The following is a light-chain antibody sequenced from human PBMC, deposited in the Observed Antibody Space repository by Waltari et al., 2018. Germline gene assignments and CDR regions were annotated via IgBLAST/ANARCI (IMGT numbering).Light chain of an antibody. V-gene: IGLV8-61*01. CDR3: VLYMGGGISV. CDR1: SGSVSTTFY. CDR2: NTN. Sequence: QTVVTQEPSLSVSPGGTVTLTFGFDSGSVSTTFYTGWYQQTPGQAPRTLIYNTNIRSSGVPHRFSGSILGNKAALTITGAQADDESDYYCVLYMGGGISVFGGGTKVTVL. J-gene: IGLJ3*02.